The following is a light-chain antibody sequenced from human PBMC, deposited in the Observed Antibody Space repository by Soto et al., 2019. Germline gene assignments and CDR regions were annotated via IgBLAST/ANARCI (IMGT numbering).Light chain of an antibody. J-gene: IGKJ1*01. Sequence: EIVLTQSPATLSLSPGEIASLSCRASQSVSSYLAWYQQKPGQAPRLLIYDASNRATGIPARFSGSGSGTDFTLTISRLEPEDSAVYYCQNHGTTFGQGTKVDIK. V-gene: IGKV3-11*01. CDR3: QNHGTT. CDR1: QSVSSY. CDR2: DAS.